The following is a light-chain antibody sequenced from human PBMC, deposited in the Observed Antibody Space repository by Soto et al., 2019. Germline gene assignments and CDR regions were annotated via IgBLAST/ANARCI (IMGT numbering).Light chain of an antibody. Sequence: EMVLTQSPATLSLSPGERATLSCRASQSVSTYLAWYQHKPGQAPRLLISDASNRATGVPARFSGSGSGTDFTLTITSLEPEDFAVYYCQQRSNWPRGTFGQGTKVDIK. CDR3: QQRSNWPRGT. CDR2: DAS. V-gene: IGKV3-11*01. CDR1: QSVSTY. J-gene: IGKJ2*01.